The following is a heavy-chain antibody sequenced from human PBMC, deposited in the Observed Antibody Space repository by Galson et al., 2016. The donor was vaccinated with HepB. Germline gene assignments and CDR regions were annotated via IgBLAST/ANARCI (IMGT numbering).Heavy chain of an antibody. CDR1: EFTFSTYG. CDR2: IWHDGSNK. Sequence: SLRLSCAASEFTFSTYGMHWVRQAPGKGLEWVVLIWHDGSNKYYADSVKGRFTISRDNPKNTLYLQMNSLRAEDTAVYYCAREPVRLDDLLTGPPKNPDYWGQGTLVTVSS. J-gene: IGHJ4*02. D-gene: IGHD3-9*01. V-gene: IGHV3-33*01. CDR3: AREPVRLDDLLTGPPKNPDY.